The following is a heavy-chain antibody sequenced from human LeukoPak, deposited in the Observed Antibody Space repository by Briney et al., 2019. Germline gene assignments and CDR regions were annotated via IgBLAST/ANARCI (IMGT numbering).Heavy chain of an antibody. V-gene: IGHV4-4*09. CDR2: IYTSGST. D-gene: IGHD3-22*01. J-gene: IGHJ3*02. Sequence: SDTLSLTCTVSGDPISSYYWSWTRQPPGKGLEWIGYIYTSGSTNYNPPLKSRVTISVDTSKNQFSLKLSSVTAADTAVYYCARTPHYYDSSNDAFDIWGQGTMVTVSP. CDR3: ARTPHYYDSSNDAFDI. CDR1: GDPISSYY.